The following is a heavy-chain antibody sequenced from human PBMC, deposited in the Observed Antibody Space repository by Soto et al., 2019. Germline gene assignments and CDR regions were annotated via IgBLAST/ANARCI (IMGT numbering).Heavy chain of an antibody. CDR3: ATLDTAEIQTAAY. V-gene: IGHV3-53*01. Sequence: GGSLRLSCAASGFTVSSNYMSWVRQAPGKGLEWVSVIYSGGGTYYADSVKGRFTISRDNAKNSLYLQMNSLRVEDSAVYYCATLDTAEIQTAAYWGQGTLVTVSS. CDR2: IYSGGGT. J-gene: IGHJ4*02. CDR1: GFTVSSNY. D-gene: IGHD2-15*01.